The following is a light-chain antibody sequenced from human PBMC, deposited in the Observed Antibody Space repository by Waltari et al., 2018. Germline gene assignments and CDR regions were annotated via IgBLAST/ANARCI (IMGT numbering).Light chain of an antibody. Sequence: QSVLTQPPSASGTPGQRAPISCPGSRSTLGRSLVHWYQQLPGTAPNPLINSNNERPSGVPDRFSGSKSGTSASLAISGLQSEDEADYYCAAWGGSLNGYVFGTGTKVTVL. J-gene: IGLJ1*01. CDR1: RSTLGRSL. CDR3: AAWGGSLNGYV. V-gene: IGLV1-44*01. CDR2: SNN.